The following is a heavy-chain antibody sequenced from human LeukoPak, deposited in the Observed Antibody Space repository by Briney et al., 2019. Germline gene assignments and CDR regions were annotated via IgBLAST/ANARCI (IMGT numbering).Heavy chain of an antibody. V-gene: IGHV4-39*01. CDR1: GGSISSSSYY. CDR3: ARHQGYCSGGSCYGNWFDP. J-gene: IGHJ5*02. CDR2: IYYSGST. D-gene: IGHD2-15*01. Sequence: TSETLSLTCTVSGGSISSSSYYWGWIRQPPGKGLEWIGSIYYSGSTYYNPSLKSRVTISVDTSENQFSLKLSSVTAADTAVYYCARHQGYCSGGSCYGNWFDPWGQGTLVTVSS.